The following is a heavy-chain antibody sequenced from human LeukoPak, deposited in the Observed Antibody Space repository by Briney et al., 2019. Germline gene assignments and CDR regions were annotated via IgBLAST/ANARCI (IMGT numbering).Heavy chain of an antibody. D-gene: IGHD1-26*01. Sequence: GGSLRLSCAASGFTFSSNWMHWVRQGPGKGLVWVSRINSDGSGTSYADSVKGRFTISRDNAKNTLYQQMNSLRAEDTAVYYCARAGEGLLAYSFDLWGQGTMVTVSS. CDR1: GFTFSSNW. V-gene: IGHV3-74*01. J-gene: IGHJ3*01. CDR3: ARAGEGLLAYSFDL. CDR2: INSDGSGT.